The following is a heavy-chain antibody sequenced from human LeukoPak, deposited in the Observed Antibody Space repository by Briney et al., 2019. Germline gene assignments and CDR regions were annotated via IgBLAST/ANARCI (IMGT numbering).Heavy chain of an antibody. CDR3: AKDLREGYYDSSGTFDY. D-gene: IGHD3-22*01. CDR1: GFTFSSYG. Sequence: QPGGSLILSCAASGFTFSSYGMRWVRPAPGKGLEGVAFIRYDGSNKYYAESVKGRLTISRDNSKNTLYLQMNSLRAEDTAVYYCAKDLREGYYDSSGTFDYWGQGTLVTVSS. V-gene: IGHV3-30*02. CDR2: IRYDGSNK. J-gene: IGHJ4*02.